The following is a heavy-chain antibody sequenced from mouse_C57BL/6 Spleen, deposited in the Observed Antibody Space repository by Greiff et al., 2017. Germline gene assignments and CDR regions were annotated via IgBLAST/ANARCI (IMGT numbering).Heavy chain of an antibody. Sequence: QVQLQQPGAELVRPGSSVKLSCKASGYTFTSYWMDWVKQRPGQGLEWIGNIYPSDSETHYNQKFKDKATLTVDKSSSTAYMQLSSLTSEDSAVYYCARRDYGSPFDYWGQGTTLTVSS. D-gene: IGHD1-1*01. CDR2: IYPSDSET. J-gene: IGHJ2*01. CDR1: GYTFTSYW. V-gene: IGHV1-61*01. CDR3: ARRDYGSPFDY.